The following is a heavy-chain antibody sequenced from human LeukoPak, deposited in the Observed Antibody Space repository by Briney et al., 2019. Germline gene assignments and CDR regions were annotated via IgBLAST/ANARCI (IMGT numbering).Heavy chain of an antibody. D-gene: IGHD4-17*01. V-gene: IGHV1-2*04. Sequence: ASVKVSCKASGYTFTGYYMHWVRQAPGQGLEWMGWINPNSGGTNYAQKFQGWVTMTRDTSISTAYMELSRLRSDGTAVYYCARSHYGDYEVAEYFQHWGQGTLVTVSS. CDR3: ARSHYGDYEVAEYFQH. J-gene: IGHJ1*01. CDR2: INPNSGGT. CDR1: GYTFTGYY.